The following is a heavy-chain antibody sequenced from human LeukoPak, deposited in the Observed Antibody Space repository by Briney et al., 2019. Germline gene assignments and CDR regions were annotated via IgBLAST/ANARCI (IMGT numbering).Heavy chain of an antibody. J-gene: IGHJ4*02. V-gene: IGHV4-59*01. CDR1: GGSISTYY. CDR2: IYYSGST. CDR3: AREVYYYDSSGYYEYYFDY. Sequence: SETLSLTCTVSGGSISTYYWSWIRQPPGKGLEWIGYIYYSGSTNYNPSLKSRVTISVDTSKNQFSLKLSSVTAADTAVYYCAREVYYYDSSGYYEYYFDYWGQGTLVTVSS. D-gene: IGHD3-22*01.